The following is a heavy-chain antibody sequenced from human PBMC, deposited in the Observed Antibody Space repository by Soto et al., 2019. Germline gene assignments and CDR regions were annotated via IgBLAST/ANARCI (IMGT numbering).Heavy chain of an antibody. D-gene: IGHD3-3*01. Sequence: QVQLVQSGAEVKKPGSSVKVSCKASGGTFSNYAFSWVRQAPGQGLDWMGTIIPIFGTKFAQKFQGRVTMTADESTTTVYMELSSLWSDDTAVYYCARVLRAGLETFREDAFDIWGQGTTVTVSS. CDR2: IIPIFGT. CDR1: GGTFSNYA. J-gene: IGHJ3*02. V-gene: IGHV1-69*15. CDR3: ARVLRAGLETFREDAFDI.